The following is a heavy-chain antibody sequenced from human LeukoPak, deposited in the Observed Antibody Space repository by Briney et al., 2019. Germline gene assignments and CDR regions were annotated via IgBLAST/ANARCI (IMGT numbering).Heavy chain of an antibody. CDR2: INHSGST. CDR3: ARGLGGLDP. J-gene: IGHJ5*02. CDR1: GGSFSGYY. V-gene: IGHV4-34*01. Sequence: PSETLSLNCAVYGGSFSGYYWSWIRQPPGKGLEWIGEINHSGSTSYNPSLKSRVTISVDTSKNQFSLKLSSVTAADTAVYYCARGLGGLDPWGQGTLVTVSS.